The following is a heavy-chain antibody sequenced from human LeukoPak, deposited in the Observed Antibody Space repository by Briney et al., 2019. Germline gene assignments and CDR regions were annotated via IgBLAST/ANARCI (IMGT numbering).Heavy chain of an antibody. CDR2: ISGSGGST. CDR3: ATLPYYYDSSGSYYFDY. J-gene: IGHJ4*02. V-gene: IGHV3-23*01. Sequence: GGSLRLSCAASGFTFSSYGMSWVRQAPGKGLEWVSAISGSGGSTYYADSVKGRFTISRDNSKNTLYLQMNSLRVEDTAVYYCATLPYYYDSSGSYYFDYWGQGTLVTVSS. D-gene: IGHD3-22*01. CDR1: GFTFSSYG.